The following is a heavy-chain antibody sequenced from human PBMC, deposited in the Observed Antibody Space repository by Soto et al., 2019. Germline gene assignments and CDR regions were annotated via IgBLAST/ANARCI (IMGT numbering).Heavy chain of an antibody. D-gene: IGHD3-16*02. CDR3: ARDNQGYLYTGMDE. J-gene: IGHJ6*02. CDR2: TYYRSKWYN. V-gene: IGHV6-1*01. CDR1: GDNVSNNSAA. Sequence: KTLSLTFAISGDNVSNNSAAWNWIRQSPSRGLEWLGRTYYRSKWYNDYAVSMKSRIIINPDTSKNQFTLQLNSLTPADTAVYFCARDNQGYLYTGMDERGQGNSVTVAS.